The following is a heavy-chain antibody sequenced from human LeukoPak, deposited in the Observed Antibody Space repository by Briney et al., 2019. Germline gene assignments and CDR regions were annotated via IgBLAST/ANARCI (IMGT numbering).Heavy chain of an antibody. Sequence: GGSLRLSCVASGFSFSDYYMNWIRQAPGKGLEWVSYISNSGGTIYYTDSVEGRFAMSRDNAKNSLYLQMNNLRTEDTAVYYCARDSGGGNFDYWGQGSVVTVSS. CDR2: ISNSGGTI. D-gene: IGHD4-23*01. CDR3: ARDSGGGNFDY. CDR1: GFSFSDYY. J-gene: IGHJ4*02. V-gene: IGHV3-11*01.